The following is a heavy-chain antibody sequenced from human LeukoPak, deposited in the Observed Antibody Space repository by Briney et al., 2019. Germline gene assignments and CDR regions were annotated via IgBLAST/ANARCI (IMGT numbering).Heavy chain of an antibody. V-gene: IGHV4-59*01. CDR1: GGSISTYY. J-gene: IGHJ6*03. Sequence: SETLSLTCTVSGGSISTYYWSWIRQPPGKGLEWIGYVYYSGSTNYNPSLESRVTISVGTSKNQFSLKLSSVTAADTAVYYCARVISSSSYYYYYYMDVWGKGTTVTVSS. CDR3: ARVISSSSYYYYYYMDV. D-gene: IGHD6-6*01. CDR2: VYYSGST.